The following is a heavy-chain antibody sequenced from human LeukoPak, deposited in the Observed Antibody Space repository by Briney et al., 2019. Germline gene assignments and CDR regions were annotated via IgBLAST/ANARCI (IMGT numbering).Heavy chain of an antibody. CDR2: IIPIFGTA. CDR1: GGTFSSYA. J-gene: IGHJ6*03. V-gene: IGHV1-69*06. Sequence: ASVKVSCKTSGGTFSSYAISWVRQAPGQGLEWMGGIIPIFGTANYAQKFQGRVTITADKSTSTAYMELSSLRSEDTAVYYCARDGYYDFWSGYKTMDVWGKGTTVTVSS. D-gene: IGHD3-3*01. CDR3: ARDGYYDFWSGYKTMDV.